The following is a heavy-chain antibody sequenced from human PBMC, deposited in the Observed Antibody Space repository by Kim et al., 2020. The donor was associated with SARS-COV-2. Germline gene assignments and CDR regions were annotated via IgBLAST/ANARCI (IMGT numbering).Heavy chain of an antibody. Sequence: GGSLRLSCAASGFTFSSFAMSWVRQAPGKGLEWVSSITGSGGSAYHAAFVKGRFTISRDNSKNTLYLQLNSLRAEDTAVYFCARTYSLDYWGQGTLVTVSS. CDR3: ARTYSLDY. J-gene: IGHJ4*02. D-gene: IGHD1-26*01. CDR2: ITGSGGSA. CDR1: GFTFSSFA. V-gene: IGHV3-23*01.